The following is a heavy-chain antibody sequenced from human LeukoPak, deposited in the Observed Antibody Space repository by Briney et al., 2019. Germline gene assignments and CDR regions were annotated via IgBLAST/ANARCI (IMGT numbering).Heavy chain of an antibody. CDR1: GFTFDDYA. V-gene: IGHV3-9*03. D-gene: IGHD2-2*01. Sequence: PGRSLRLSCAASGFTFDDYAMHWVRQAPGKGLEWVSGISWNSGSIGYADSVKGRFTIPRDNAKNSLYLQMNSLRAEDMALYYCAKGYCSSTSCYFDYWGQGTLVTVSS. CDR3: AKGYCSSTSCYFDY. J-gene: IGHJ4*02. CDR2: ISWNSGSI.